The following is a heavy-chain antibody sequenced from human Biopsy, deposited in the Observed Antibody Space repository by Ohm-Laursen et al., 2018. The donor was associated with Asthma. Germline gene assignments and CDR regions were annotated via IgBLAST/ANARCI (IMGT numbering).Heavy chain of an antibody. D-gene: IGHD3-3*01. CDR1: GYSISNGGYY. CDR2: IYHRGNT. CDR3: ARDYYDFWNRSVYTYFGMDV. Sequence: TLSLTCSVSGYSISNGGYYWTWVRQRPGKGLEWIGNIYHRGNTKYNPSLKSRLSFSVDTSKNQFSLKLSSVTAADTAIYFCARDYYDFWNRSVYTYFGMDVWDRGTTVVVSS. J-gene: IGHJ6*02. V-gene: IGHV4-31*03.